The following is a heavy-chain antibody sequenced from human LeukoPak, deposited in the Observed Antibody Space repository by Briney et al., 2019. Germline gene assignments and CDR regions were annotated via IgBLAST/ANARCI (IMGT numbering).Heavy chain of an antibody. Sequence: SETLSLTFTVSGGSINSSSYYWGWIRQPPGRRLEWLGSISYDGSTYYNPSLNSRLTISVDTSKNQFSLKLRSVTAADTAVYYCARHATALITYYFDYWGQGTLVTVSS. V-gene: IGHV4-39*01. J-gene: IGHJ4*02. CDR1: GGSINSSSYY. CDR3: ARHATALITYYFDY. CDR2: ISYDGST. D-gene: IGHD1-14*01.